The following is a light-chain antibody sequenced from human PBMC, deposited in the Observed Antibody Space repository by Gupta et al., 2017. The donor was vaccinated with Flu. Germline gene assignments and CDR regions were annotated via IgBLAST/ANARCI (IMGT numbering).Light chain of an antibody. V-gene: IGKV1-12*01. CDR2: DAS. CDR1: QGVGTW. Sequence: PSSVSASVGDIVTITCRASQGVGTWLAWYQQKPGKALKLLIYDASTLQSGVPSRFSGTGSGTDFTLTITGLKPEDFATYFCQQSDNFPRTFGQGTRVEVK. J-gene: IGKJ1*01. CDR3: QQSDNFPRT.